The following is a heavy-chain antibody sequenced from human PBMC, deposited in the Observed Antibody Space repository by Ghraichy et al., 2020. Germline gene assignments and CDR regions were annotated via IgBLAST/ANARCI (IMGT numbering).Heavy chain of an antibody. CDR3: ARLGRYCSSTSCYAVFGGKGHYYYGMDV. D-gene: IGHD2-2*01. CDR2: IYTSGST. CDR1: GGSISSYY. J-gene: IGHJ6*02. V-gene: IGHV4-4*09. Sequence: SETLSLTCTVSGGSISSYYWSWIRQPPGKGLEWIGYIYTSGSTNYNPSLKSRVTISVDTSKNQFSLKLSSVTAADTAVYYCARLGRYCSSTSCYAVFGGKGHYYYGMDVWGQGTTVTVSS.